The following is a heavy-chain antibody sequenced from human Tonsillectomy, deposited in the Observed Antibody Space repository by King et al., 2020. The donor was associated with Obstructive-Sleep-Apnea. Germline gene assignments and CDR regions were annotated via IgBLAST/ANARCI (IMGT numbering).Heavy chain of an antibody. CDR1: GFTFDDYA. CDR3: AKGHSGYDLRSPLDY. Sequence: VQLVESGGGLVQPGRSLRLSCAASGFTFDDYAMHWVRQTPGRGLEWVSGISWNSGNIGYADSVKGRFTISRDNAKNSLYLQMNSLRAEDTALYYCAKGHSGYDLRSPLDYWGQGTLVTVSS. J-gene: IGHJ4*02. D-gene: IGHD5-12*01. V-gene: IGHV3-9*01. CDR2: ISWNSGNI.